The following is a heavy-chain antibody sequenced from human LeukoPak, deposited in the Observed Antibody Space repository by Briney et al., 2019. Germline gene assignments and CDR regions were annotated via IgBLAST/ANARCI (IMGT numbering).Heavy chain of an antibody. Sequence: SVKVSCKASGGTFSSYAISWVRQAPGQGLEWMGGIIPIFGTANYAQKFQGRVTITADKSTSTAYMELSSLRSEDTAVYYCANVVLRYFDWLLSVSWFDPWGQGTLVTVSS. CDR1: GGTFSSYA. V-gene: IGHV1-69*06. J-gene: IGHJ5*02. D-gene: IGHD3-9*01. CDR3: ANVVLRYFDWLLSVSWFDP. CDR2: IIPIFGTA.